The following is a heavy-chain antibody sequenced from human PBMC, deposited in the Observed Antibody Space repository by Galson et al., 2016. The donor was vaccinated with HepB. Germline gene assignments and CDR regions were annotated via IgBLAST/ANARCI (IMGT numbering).Heavy chain of an antibody. Sequence: SVKVSCKASGDTFTGYYIHWVRQAPGQGLEWMAWLSANSGATNYARKFRGWVTMTRDTSISTAYMELTSLASDATAIYYCATSTGYRSGWGAFDIWGQGTMVTVSS. CDR3: ATSTGYRSGWGAFDI. CDR1: GDTFTGYY. V-gene: IGHV1-2*04. CDR2: LSANSGAT. D-gene: IGHD6-25*01. J-gene: IGHJ3*02.